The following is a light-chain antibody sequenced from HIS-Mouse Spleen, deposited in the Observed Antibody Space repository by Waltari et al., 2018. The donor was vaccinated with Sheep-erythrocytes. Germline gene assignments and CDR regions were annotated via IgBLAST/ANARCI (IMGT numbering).Light chain of an antibody. J-gene: IGLJ3*02. CDR3: CSYAGSSTPWV. Sequence: QSALTQPASVSGSPGQSITISCTGTSSDVGSYNLVSWYQQHPGKDPKLMIYEGSKRPSGVSNRLSGSKSGNTASLTISGLQAEDEADYYCCSYAGSSTPWVFGGGTKLTVL. CDR2: EGS. V-gene: IGLV2-23*01. CDR1: SSDVGSYNL.